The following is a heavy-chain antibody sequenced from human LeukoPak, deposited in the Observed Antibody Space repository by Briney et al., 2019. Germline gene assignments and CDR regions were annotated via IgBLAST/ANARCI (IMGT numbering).Heavy chain of an antibody. CDR1: GGTFTSYA. CDR2: IIPIFGTA. J-gene: IGHJ4*02. Sequence: SVKVSCKASGGTFTSYAISWGPQAPGQGLEWMGGIIPIFGTANYAQKFQGRVTITTDESTTPAYMELSSLRSEDTAVYYCARRIVGATGYYFYYWGQGTLVTVSS. D-gene: IGHD1-26*01. CDR3: ARRIVGATGYYFYY. V-gene: IGHV1-69*05.